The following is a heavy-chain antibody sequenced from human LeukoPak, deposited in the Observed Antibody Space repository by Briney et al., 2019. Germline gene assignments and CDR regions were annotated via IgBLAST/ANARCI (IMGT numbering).Heavy chain of an antibody. CDR2: INWNGGST. J-gene: IGHJ3*02. CDR3: ARDGIHYDSSGYYYAHDAFDI. Sequence: PGGSLRLSCAASGFTFSSYAMSWVRQAPGKGLEWVSGINWNGGSTGYADSVKGRFTISRDNAKNSLYLQMNSLRAGDTALYYCARDGIHYDSSGYYYAHDAFDIWGQGTMVTVSS. V-gene: IGHV3-20*04. CDR1: GFTFSSYA. D-gene: IGHD3-22*01.